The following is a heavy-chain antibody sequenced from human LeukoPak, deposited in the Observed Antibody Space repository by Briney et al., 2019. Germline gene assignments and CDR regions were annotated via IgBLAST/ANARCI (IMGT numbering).Heavy chain of an antibody. D-gene: IGHD3-10*01. Sequence: GGSLRLSCAASGFTVSSNYMSWVRQAPGKGLEWVSVIYSGGSTYYADSVKGRFTISRDNSKNTLYLQMNSLRAEDTAVYYCARDKVRYYGSGRNPLGTWGQGTLVTVSS. CDR3: ARDKVRYYGSGRNPLGT. CDR2: IYSGGST. V-gene: IGHV3-53*01. CDR1: GFTVSSNY. J-gene: IGHJ5*02.